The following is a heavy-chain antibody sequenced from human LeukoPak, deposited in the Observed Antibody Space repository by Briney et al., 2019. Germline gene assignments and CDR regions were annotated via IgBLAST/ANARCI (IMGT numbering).Heavy chain of an antibody. CDR3: AVVGATSTYYFDY. V-gene: IGHV1-69*13. D-gene: IGHD1-26*01. J-gene: IGHJ4*02. CDR1: GGTFSIYA. CDR2: IIPIFGTA. Sequence: SVKVSCKASGGTFSIYAISWVRQAPGQGLEWMGGIIPIFGTANYAQKFQGRVTITADESTSTAYMELGSLRSEDTAVYYCAVVGATSTYYFDYWGQGTLVTVSS.